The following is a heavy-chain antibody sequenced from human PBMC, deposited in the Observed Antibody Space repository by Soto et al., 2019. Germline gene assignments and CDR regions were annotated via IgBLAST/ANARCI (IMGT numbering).Heavy chain of an antibody. V-gene: IGHV2-70*01. CDR2: IDWDDDK. CDR1: GFSLSTSGMC. D-gene: IGHD5-18*01. Sequence: VSGPTLVNPTQTLTLTCTFSGFSLSTSGMCVSWIRQPPGKALEWLALIDWDDDKYYSTSLKTRLTISKDTSKNQVVLTMTNMDPVDTPTYYCARTQQYSSGYGWFDPWGQGTLVTVSS. CDR3: ARTQQYSSGYGWFDP. J-gene: IGHJ5*02.